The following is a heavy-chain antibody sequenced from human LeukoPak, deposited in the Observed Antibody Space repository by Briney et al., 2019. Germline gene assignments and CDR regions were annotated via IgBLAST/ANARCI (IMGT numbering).Heavy chain of an antibody. Sequence: GGSLRLSCAASGFTVSSNYMSWVRQAPGKGLEWVLVIYSGGSTYYADSVKGRFTISRHNSKNTLYLQMNSLRAEDTAVYYCARLYSSSWYWFDPWGQGTLVTVSS. D-gene: IGHD6-13*01. V-gene: IGHV3-53*04. CDR3: ARLYSSSWYWFDP. CDR1: GFTVSSNY. J-gene: IGHJ5*02. CDR2: IYSGGST.